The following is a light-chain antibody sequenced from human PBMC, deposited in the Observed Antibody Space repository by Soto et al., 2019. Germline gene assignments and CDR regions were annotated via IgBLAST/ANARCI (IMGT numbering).Light chain of an antibody. CDR3: QQHHSTPLT. CDR2: WAS. J-gene: IGKJ4*01. CDR1: QSVLYSSNNKNY. V-gene: IGKV4-1*01. Sequence: DIVMTQSPDSLAVSLGERATINCKSSQSVLYSSNNKNYLAWYQQKPGQPPKLLIDWASTRESGVPDRFTGSGSGTDFTLTISSLQAEDVAVYYCQQHHSTPLTFGGGTKVEIK.